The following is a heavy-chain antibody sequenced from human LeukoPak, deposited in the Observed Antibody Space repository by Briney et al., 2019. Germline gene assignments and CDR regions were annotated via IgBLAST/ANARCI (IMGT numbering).Heavy chain of an antibody. J-gene: IGHJ4*02. CDR2: ISVDNGKT. Sequence: ASVKVSCKASGYTFFYYGATWVRQVPGQGLEWMGWISVDNGKTNYAQKLQGRVTLTTDISTSTAYMELRSLRSDDTAVYYCARVDCSGDSCYSAGYWGQGTLVTVSS. D-gene: IGHD2-15*01. V-gene: IGHV1-18*01. CDR1: GYTFFYYG. CDR3: ARVDCSGDSCYSAGY.